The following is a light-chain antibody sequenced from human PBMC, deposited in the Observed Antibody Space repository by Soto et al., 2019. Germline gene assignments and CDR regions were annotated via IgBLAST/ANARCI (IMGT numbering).Light chain of an antibody. J-gene: IGLJ2*01. CDR1: SSDVGSYNL. Sequence: QSALTQPVSVSGSPGQSITISCTGTSSDVGSYNLVSWYQQHPGKAPKLMIYEGSKRPSGVSNRFSGSKSGNTASLTISGLQAEDEADYYCCSYAGSSTRVVFGGGTKLTVL. CDR3: CSYAGSSTRVV. V-gene: IGLV2-23*01. CDR2: EGS.